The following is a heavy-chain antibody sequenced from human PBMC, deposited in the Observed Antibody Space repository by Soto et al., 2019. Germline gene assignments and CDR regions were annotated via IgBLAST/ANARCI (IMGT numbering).Heavy chain of an antibody. CDR2: IYYSGST. Sequence: SETLPLTSTVSGGSIRSGDYYWSWIRQPPGKGLEWIGYIYYSGSTYYNPSLKSRVTISVDTSKNQFSLKLSSVTAADTAVYYCACIFSGGYGYGFYYYGMDVWGQGTTVTVSS. CDR3: ACIFSGGYGYGFYYYGMDV. J-gene: IGHJ6*02. CDR1: GGSIRSGDYY. V-gene: IGHV4-30-4*08. D-gene: IGHD5-18*01.